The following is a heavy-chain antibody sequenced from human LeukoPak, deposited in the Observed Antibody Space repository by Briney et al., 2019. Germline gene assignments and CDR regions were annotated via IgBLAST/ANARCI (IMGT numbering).Heavy chain of an antibody. V-gene: IGHV3-23*01. CDR2: ILSNGGGT. D-gene: IGHD6-19*01. CDR1: EFTFSSYW. J-gene: IGHJ4*02. Sequence: GGSLRLSCAASEFTFSSYWMSWVRQAPGKGLEWVSNILSNGGGTYYADSVNGRFTISRDNPKNTLYLQMNSLRAEDTAVYYCAKGSRSSGSTYYFDYWGQGTLVTVSS. CDR3: AKGSRSSGSTYYFDY.